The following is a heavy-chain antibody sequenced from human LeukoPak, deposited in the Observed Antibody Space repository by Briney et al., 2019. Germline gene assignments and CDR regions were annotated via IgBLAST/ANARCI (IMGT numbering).Heavy chain of an antibody. J-gene: IGHJ4*02. Sequence: GGSLRLSCAASGFTFSNYALSWVRQAPGKRLECVSAISGSGGSTYSADSLKGRFTISRDNSKNTLYLQINSLRADDTAVFYCARGGLGSAFDNWGQGALVTVSS. V-gene: IGHV3-23*01. CDR2: ISGSGGST. CDR3: ARGGLGSAFDN. CDR1: GFTFSNYA. D-gene: IGHD6-19*01.